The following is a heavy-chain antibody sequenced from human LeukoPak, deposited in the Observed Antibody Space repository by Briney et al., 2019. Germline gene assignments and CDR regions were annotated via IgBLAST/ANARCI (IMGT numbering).Heavy chain of an antibody. CDR2: MNPNSGNT. V-gene: IGHV1-8*01. J-gene: IGHJ6*02. D-gene: IGHD3-22*01. Sequence: ASVKVSCKASGYTFTSYDINWVRQATGQGLEWMGWMNPNSGNTGYAQKFRGRVTMTRNTSISTAYMELSSLRSEDTAVYYCATSNSGYYLYYYGMDVWGQGTTVTVSS. CDR1: GYTFTSYD. CDR3: ATSNSGYYLYYYGMDV.